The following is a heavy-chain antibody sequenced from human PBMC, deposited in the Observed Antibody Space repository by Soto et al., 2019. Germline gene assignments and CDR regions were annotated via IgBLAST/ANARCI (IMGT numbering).Heavy chain of an antibody. Sequence: PGGSLRLSCAASGFTFSSYGMHWVRQAPGKGLEWVAVIWYDGSNKYYADSVKGRFTISRDNSKNTLYLQMNSLRAEDTAVYYCARGQWLVHYYYGMDVWGQGTTVTVSS. CDR1: GFTFSSYG. CDR2: IWYDGSNK. V-gene: IGHV3-33*01. D-gene: IGHD6-19*01. J-gene: IGHJ6*02. CDR3: ARGQWLVHYYYGMDV.